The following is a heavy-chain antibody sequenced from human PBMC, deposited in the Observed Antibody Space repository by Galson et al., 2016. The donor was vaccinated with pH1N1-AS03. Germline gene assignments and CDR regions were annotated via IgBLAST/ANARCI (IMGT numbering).Heavy chain of an antibody. V-gene: IGHV4-39*07. J-gene: IGHJ6*02. CDR1: GFSISSNQYS. CDR3: ARHRGYNFVLMDG. CDR2: ISYTGDS. Sequence: SETLSLTCIVSGFSISSNQYSWGWIRQPPGKGLEWIGSISYTGDSDYSPSLQNRVTMSMDTSRSRFSLNLSSITAADTAGYYCARHRGYNFVLMDGWGQGTTVTVSS. D-gene: IGHD5-18*01.